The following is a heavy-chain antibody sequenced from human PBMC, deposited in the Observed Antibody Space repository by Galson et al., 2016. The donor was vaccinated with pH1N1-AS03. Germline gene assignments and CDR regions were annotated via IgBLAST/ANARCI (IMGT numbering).Heavy chain of an antibody. Sequence: SLRLSCAASGFTFNHYSMNWVRQAPGKGLEWVSYISSDSTTIYYADSVKGRFTISRDHAKNSLYLQMNSLTAEDTAIYYCARTSGAYFGSAFDIWGQGTMVTVSS. CDR1: GFTFNHYS. CDR2: ISSDSTTI. J-gene: IGHJ3*02. V-gene: IGHV3-48*04. D-gene: IGHD1-26*01. CDR3: ARTSGAYFGSAFDI.